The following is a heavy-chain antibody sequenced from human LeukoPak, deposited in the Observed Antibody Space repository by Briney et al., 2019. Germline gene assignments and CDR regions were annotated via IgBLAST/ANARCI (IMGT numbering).Heavy chain of an antibody. Sequence: PSETLSLTCTVSGGSISSYYWSWIRQPPGKGLEWIGYIYYSGSTNYNPSLKSRVTISVDTSKNQFSLKLSSVTAADTAVYYCARHAIGGSSGYCLPLGYYYYGMDVWGQGTTDTVSS. D-gene: IGHD3-22*01. CDR1: GGSISSYY. J-gene: IGHJ6*02. CDR3: ARHAIGGSSGYCLPLGYYYYGMDV. CDR2: IYYSGST. V-gene: IGHV4-59*08.